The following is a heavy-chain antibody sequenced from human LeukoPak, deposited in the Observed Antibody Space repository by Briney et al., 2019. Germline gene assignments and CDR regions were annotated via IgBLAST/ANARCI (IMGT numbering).Heavy chain of an antibody. J-gene: IGHJ4*02. CDR3: ARDPRTVRI. Sequence: PGGSLRLSCAGAGFTFSNYEMNWVRQAPGKGLEWLSYISGNGGVIQYADSVKGRFTISRDNAKNLLYLQMDSLRVEDTAIYYCARDPRTVRIWGQGTLVTVSS. CDR1: GFTFSNYE. D-gene: IGHD1-1*01. V-gene: IGHV3-48*03. CDR2: ISGNGGVI.